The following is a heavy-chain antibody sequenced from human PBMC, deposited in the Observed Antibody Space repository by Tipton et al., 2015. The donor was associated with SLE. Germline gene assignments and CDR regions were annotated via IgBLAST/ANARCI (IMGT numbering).Heavy chain of an antibody. CDR3: AKGLGAYSSGWRYYYYYMDV. J-gene: IGHJ6*03. Sequence: TLSLTCTVSGGSISSSSYYWGRIRQPPGKGLEWIGSIYYSGSTYYNPSLKSRVTISVDTSKNQFSLKLSSVTAADTAVYYCAKGLGAYSSGWRYYYYYMDVWGKGTTVTVSS. V-gene: IGHV4-39*07. CDR1: GGSISSSSYY. CDR2: IYYSGST. D-gene: IGHD6-19*01.